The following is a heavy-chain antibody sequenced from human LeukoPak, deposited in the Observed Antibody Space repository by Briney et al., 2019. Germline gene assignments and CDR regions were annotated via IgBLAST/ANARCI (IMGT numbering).Heavy chain of an antibody. CDR3: AKAPDSGYDFPDY. J-gene: IGHJ4*02. D-gene: IGHD5-12*01. CDR1: GFTFSSYA. Sequence: PGGSLRLSCAASGFTFSSYAMSWVRQAPGKGLEWVSAISGSGGSTYYADSVKGRFTISRDNSKNTLYPQMNSLRAEDTAVYYCAKAPDSGYDFPDYWGQGTLVTVSS. CDR2: ISGSGGST. V-gene: IGHV3-23*01.